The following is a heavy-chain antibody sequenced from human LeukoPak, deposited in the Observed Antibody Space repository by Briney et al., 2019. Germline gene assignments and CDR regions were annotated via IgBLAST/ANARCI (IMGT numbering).Heavy chain of an antibody. V-gene: IGHV3-21*01. CDR3: ARKLGKWERLSPFDY. CDR2: ISSSSDYI. D-gene: IGHD1-26*01. J-gene: IGHJ4*02. CDR1: GFTFNIYS. Sequence: GGSLRLSYAASGFTFNIYSMNWVRQAPGKGLEWVSSISSSSDYIYYADSVKGRFTISRDNARNSLYLQMNSLRAEDTAVYYCARKLGKWERLSPFDYWGQGTLVTVSS.